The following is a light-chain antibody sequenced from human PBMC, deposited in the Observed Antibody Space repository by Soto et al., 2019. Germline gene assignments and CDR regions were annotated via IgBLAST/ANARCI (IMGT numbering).Light chain of an antibody. CDR1: RSNTGAGYD. CDR3: QSFDTSLRGWV. CDR2: SNS. V-gene: IGLV1-40*01. J-gene: IGLJ3*02. Sequence: QAVLTQPPSVSGARGQRVTISCTGTRSNTGAGYDVHWYQQHPGTAPKYLIYSNSNRPSGVPDRFSGSKSGTSASLAISGLQAEDEADYFCQSFDTSLRGWVFGGGTKVTVL.